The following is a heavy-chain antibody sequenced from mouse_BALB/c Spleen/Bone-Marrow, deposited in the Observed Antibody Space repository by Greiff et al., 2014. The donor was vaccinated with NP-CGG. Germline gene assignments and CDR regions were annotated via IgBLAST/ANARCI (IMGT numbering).Heavy chain of an antibody. CDR3: ARGGGYYYAMDY. CDR1: GFTFSSYA. V-gene: IGHV5-6-5*01. CDR2: ISSGGST. Sequence: EVQGVESGGGLVKPGGSLKLSCAASGFTFSSYAMSWVRQTPEKRLEWVASISSGGSTYYPDSVKGRFTTSRDNARNILYLQMSSLRSEDTAMYYCARGGGYYYAMDYWGQGTSVTVSS. J-gene: IGHJ4*01.